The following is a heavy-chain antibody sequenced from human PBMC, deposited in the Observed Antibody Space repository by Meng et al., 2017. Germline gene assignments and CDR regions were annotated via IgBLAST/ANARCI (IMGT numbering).Heavy chain of an antibody. CDR3: AKEYQAYYDFWSGYGL. CDR2: ISYDGSNK. D-gene: IGHD3-3*01. Sequence: GGSLRLSCAASGFTFSSYAMHWVRQAPGKGLEWVAVISYDGSNKYYADSVKGRFTISRDNAKNSLYLQMNSLRAEDTALYYCAKEYQAYYDFWSGYGLWGQGTLVTVSS. V-gene: IGHV3-30*04. J-gene: IGHJ4*02. CDR1: GFTFSSYA.